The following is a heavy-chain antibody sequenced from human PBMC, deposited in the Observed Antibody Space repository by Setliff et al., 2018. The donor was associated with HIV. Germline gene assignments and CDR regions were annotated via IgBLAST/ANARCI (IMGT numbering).Heavy chain of an antibody. CDR3: AHSQGITIFGVVMDQVWFDP. D-gene: IGHD3-3*01. Sequence: SGPTLVNPTQTLTLTCTFSGFSLSTSGVGVGWIRQPPGKALEWLALTYWDDDKRYSPSLKSRLTITKDTSKNQVVLTMTNMDPVDTATYYCAHSQGITIFGVVMDQVWFDPWGQGTLVTVS. J-gene: IGHJ5*02. CDR2: TYWDDDK. V-gene: IGHV2-5*02. CDR1: GFSLSTSGVG.